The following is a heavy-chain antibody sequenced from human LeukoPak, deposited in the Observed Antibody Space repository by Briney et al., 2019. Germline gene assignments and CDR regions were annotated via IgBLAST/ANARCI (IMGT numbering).Heavy chain of an antibody. CDR2: ISYDGSNK. CDR1: GFTFSSYA. V-gene: IGHV3-30-3*01. Sequence: GRSLRLSCAASGFTFSSYAMHWVRQAPGKGLEWVAVISYDGSNKYYADSVKGRFTISRDNSKNTLYLQMNSLRAEDTAVYYCAKGSGDIVVVVAAMGVYHYWGQGTLVTVSS. D-gene: IGHD2-15*01. J-gene: IGHJ4*02. CDR3: AKGSGDIVVVVAAMGVYHY.